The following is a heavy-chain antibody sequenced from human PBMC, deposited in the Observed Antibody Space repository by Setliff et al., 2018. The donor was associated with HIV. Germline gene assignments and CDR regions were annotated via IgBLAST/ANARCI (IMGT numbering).Heavy chain of an antibody. CDR2: IYDFITGGT. J-gene: IGHJ5*02. D-gene: IGHD4-4*01. V-gene: IGHV4-61*09. CDR1: NGSLTSGLFY. CDR3: ARAPATTRVDL. Sequence: SETLSLTCIVSNGSLTSGLFYWSWVRQPAGKGLEWIGHIYDFITGGTNYSPSLKSRATISLDTSKNQFSLELTSVTAADTAVYFCARAPATTRVDLWGQGMLVTVSS.